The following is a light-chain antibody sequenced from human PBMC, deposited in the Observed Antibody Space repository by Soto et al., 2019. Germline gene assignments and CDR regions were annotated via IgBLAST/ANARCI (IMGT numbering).Light chain of an antibody. V-gene: IGKV3-20*01. CDR3: QQYGNPPPGA. CDR2: GAS. J-gene: IGKJ2*01. CDR1: QSVSSSY. Sequence: EIVLTQSPGTLSFSPGDRATLSCWASQSVSSSYLAWYQQKPGQAPRVLIHGASSRATGIPDRFSGSGSGRDFTLTISRLEPEDFAVNFCQQYGNPPPGAVGQGTKVEIK.